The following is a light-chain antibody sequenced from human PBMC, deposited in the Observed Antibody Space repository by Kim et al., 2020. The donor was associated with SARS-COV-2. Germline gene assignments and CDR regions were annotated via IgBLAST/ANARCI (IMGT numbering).Light chain of an antibody. CDR3: QQYSSSPLFT. CDR1: QSVSSSY. Sequence: EIVLTQSPGTLSLSPGERATLSCRASQSVSSSYLAWYQQKPGQAPRLLIYAASSRATGIPDRFSGSGSGTDFTLTISRLEPEDFAVYYCQQYSSSPLFTFGPGTKVDIK. CDR2: AAS. V-gene: IGKV3-20*01. J-gene: IGKJ3*01.